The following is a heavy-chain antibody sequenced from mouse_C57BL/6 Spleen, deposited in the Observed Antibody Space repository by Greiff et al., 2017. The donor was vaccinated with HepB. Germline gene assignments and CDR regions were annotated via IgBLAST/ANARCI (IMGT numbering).Heavy chain of an antibody. V-gene: IGHV2-9-1*01. J-gene: IGHJ1*03. CDR3: ASLRQEGTEYFDV. D-gene: IGHD3-3*01. CDR1: GFSLTSYA. CDR2: IWTGGGT. Sequence: VQGVESGPGLVAPSQSLSITCTVSGFSLTSYAISWVRQPPGKGLEWLGVIWTGGGTNYNSALKSRLSISKDNSKSQVFLKMNSLQTDDTARYYCASLRQEGTEYFDVWGTGTTVTVSA.